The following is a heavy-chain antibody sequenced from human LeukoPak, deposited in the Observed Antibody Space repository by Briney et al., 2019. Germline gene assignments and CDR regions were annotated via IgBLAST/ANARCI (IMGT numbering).Heavy chain of an antibody. Sequence: GGSLRLSCAASGFTVSSNYMSWVRQAPGKGLEWVSSISSSSSYIYYADSVKGRFTISRDNAKNSLYLQMNSLRAEDTAVYYCARDREQQLVDYWGQGTLVTVSS. CDR3: ARDREQQLVDY. D-gene: IGHD6-13*01. CDR1: GFTVSSNY. J-gene: IGHJ4*02. V-gene: IGHV3-21*01. CDR2: ISSSSSYI.